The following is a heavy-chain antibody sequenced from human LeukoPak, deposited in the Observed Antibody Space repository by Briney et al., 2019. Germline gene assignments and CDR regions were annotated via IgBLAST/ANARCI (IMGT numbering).Heavy chain of an antibody. Sequence: ASVKVSCKASGYTFTGYYVHWVRQAPGQGLEWMGWINPNSGGTNYAQKFQGRVTMTRDTSISTAYMELSRLRSDDTAVYYCARGGSYPDATDIVVVPAARRWYYYYYMDVWGKGTTVTVSS. D-gene: IGHD2-2*01. J-gene: IGHJ6*03. CDR3: ARGGSYPDATDIVVVPAARRWYYYYYMDV. CDR1: GYTFTGYY. CDR2: INPNSGGT. V-gene: IGHV1-2*02.